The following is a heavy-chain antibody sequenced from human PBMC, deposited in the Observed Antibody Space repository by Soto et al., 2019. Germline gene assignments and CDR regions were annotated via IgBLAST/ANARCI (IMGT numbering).Heavy chain of an antibody. V-gene: IGHV4-39*01. CDR1: GGSISSSSYY. CDR3: ARHEDYDFWSGYFYYYYGMDV. Sequence: SETRSLTCTVSGGSISSSSYYWGWIRQPPGKGLEWIGSIYYSGSTYYNPSLKSRVTISVDTSKNQFSLKLSSVTAADTAVYYCARHEDYDFWSGYFYYYYGMDVWSQGTTVT. D-gene: IGHD3-3*01. J-gene: IGHJ6*02. CDR2: IYYSGST.